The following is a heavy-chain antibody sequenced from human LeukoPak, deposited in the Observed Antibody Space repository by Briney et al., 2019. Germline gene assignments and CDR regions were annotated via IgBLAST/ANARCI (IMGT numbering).Heavy chain of an antibody. Sequence: GASVKVSCKTSGYIFTGYYIHWVRQAPGQGLEWMGWINPNTGGTNYGQNFQGRVTITRGTSISTAYMELSRLTSDDTAVYYCARDIVTTITGEYWGQGTLVTVSP. CDR1: GYIFTGYY. D-gene: IGHD5-12*01. CDR2: INPNTGGT. V-gene: IGHV1-2*02. CDR3: ARDIVTTITGEY. J-gene: IGHJ4*02.